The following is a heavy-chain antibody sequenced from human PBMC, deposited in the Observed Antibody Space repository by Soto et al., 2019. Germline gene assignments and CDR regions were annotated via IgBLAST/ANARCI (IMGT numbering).Heavy chain of an antibody. CDR2: IYPGDSET. J-gene: IGHJ4*02. V-gene: IGHV5-51*01. CDR3: TRRDCSSTSWYYVDY. CDR1: VYSFTTYW. D-gene: IGHD2-2*01. Sequence: PGESLKISCKGSVYSFTTYWIGWVRQMPGKGLEFMGIIYPGDSETRLSPSFQGQVTISADKSISAAYLQWSSLKASDTAMYYCTRRDCSSTSWYYVDYWGRGNLVTV.